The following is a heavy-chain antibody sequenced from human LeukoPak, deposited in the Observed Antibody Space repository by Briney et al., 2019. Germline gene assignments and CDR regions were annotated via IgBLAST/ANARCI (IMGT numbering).Heavy chain of an antibody. CDR3: ARPHRTYYHDSSGYYFPLDY. D-gene: IGHD3-22*01. J-gene: IGHJ4*02. V-gene: IGHV1-69*05. CDR1: GGTFSSYA. CDR2: IIPIFGTA. Sequence: SVKVSCKASGGTFSSYAISWVRQAPGQGLEWMGGIIPIFGTANYAQKFQGRVTITTDESTSTAYMELSSLRSEDTAVYYCARPHRTYYHDSSGYYFPLDYWGQGTLVTVSS.